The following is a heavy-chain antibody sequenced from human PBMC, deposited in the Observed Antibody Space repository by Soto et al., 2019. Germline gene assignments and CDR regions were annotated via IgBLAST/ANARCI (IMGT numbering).Heavy chain of an antibody. CDR3: AAGASRLERPDTYQD. J-gene: IGHJ4*02. V-gene: IGHV1-58*01. CDR2: IVVGSGNT. D-gene: IGHD1-1*01. Sequence: GASVKVSCKASGFTFTSSAVQWVRQARGQRLEWIGWIVVGSGNTNYAQKFQERVTITRDMSTSTAYMELSSLRSEDTAVYYCAAGASRLERPDTYQDWGQGTLVTVSS. CDR1: GFTFTSSA.